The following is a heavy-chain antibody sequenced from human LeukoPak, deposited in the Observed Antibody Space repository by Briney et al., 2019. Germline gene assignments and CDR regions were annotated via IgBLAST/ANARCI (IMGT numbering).Heavy chain of an antibody. CDR1: GFIISVFW. J-gene: IGHJ4*01. CDR2: MNSAGTTI. D-gene: IGHD1-1*01. Sequence: GGSLRLSCAASGFIISVFWMHWVRQVPGEGLVWVARMNSAGTTINYADSVKGRFTISRDNVRNTLHLQMNNLSLEDTAVYFCIREVQVRASASLGLWGRGTLVTVS. CDR3: IREVQVRASASLGL. V-gene: IGHV3-74*01.